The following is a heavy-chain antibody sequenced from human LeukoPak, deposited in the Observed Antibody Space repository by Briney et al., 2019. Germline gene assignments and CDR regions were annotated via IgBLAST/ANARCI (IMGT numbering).Heavy chain of an antibody. D-gene: IGHD5-24*01. J-gene: IGHJ5*02. Sequence: SVKVSCKASGGTFSSYAISWVRQAPGQGLEWMGGIIPIFGTANYAQKFQGRVTITTDESTSTAYMELSSLRSEDTAVYYCARVISSRGWLQTENWFDPWGQGILVTVSS. CDR2: IIPIFGTA. CDR1: GGTFSSYA. V-gene: IGHV1-69*05. CDR3: ARVISSRGWLQTENWFDP.